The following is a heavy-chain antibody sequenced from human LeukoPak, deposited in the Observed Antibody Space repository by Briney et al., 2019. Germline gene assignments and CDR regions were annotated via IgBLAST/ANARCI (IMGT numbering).Heavy chain of an antibody. CDR3: ARHRSPSSLSFFDI. V-gene: IGHV4-4*09. Sequence: SETLSLTCTVSGASISSYYWSWIRQPPGKGLEWIGYIYTSETTNFNPALRSRVTISIDTSKNQISLRLSSVTAADTALYYCARHRSPSSLSFFDIWGQGMLVIVSS. J-gene: IGHJ4*02. CDR1: GASISSYY. D-gene: IGHD2-2*01. CDR2: IYTSETT.